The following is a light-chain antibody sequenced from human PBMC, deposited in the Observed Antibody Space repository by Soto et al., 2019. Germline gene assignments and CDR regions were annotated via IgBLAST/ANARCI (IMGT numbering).Light chain of an antibody. V-gene: IGLV1-47*01. CDR1: SSNIGSNY. Sequence: QSVLTQTPSASGTPGQRVTISCSGSSSNIGSNYVYWYQQLPGTAPKLLIHRNNQRPSGVPDRFSGSKSGTSASLAISGLRSEDEADYYCAAWDDSLSGRYVFGTGTKLTV. CDR2: RNN. J-gene: IGLJ1*01. CDR3: AAWDDSLSGRYV.